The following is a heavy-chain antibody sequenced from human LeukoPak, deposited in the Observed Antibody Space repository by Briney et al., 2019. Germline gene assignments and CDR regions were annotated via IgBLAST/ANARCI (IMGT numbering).Heavy chain of an antibody. J-gene: IGHJ5*02. CDR1: GYTFTGYY. CDR3: ARGGDSSSWRFDP. D-gene: IGHD6-13*01. Sequence: ASVKVSCKASGYTFTGYYMHWVRQAPGQGLEWMGRINPNSGGTNYALKFQGRVTMTRDTSISTAYMELSRLRSDDTAVYYCARGGDSSSWRFDPWGQGTLVTVSS. CDR2: INPNSGGT. V-gene: IGHV1-2*06.